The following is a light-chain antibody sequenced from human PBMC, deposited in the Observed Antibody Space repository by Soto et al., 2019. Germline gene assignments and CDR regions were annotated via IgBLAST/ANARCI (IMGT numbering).Light chain of an antibody. J-gene: IGKJ1*01. CDR3: QHYNSYSEA. Sequence: DLQMPQSPSTLSGSVGDRFPITCRASPTISSWLAWYQQKPGKAPKLLIHKASTLKSGVPSRFSGSGSGTEFTLTISSLQPDDFATYYCQHYNSYSEAFGQGTKVDI. CDR1: PTISSW. V-gene: IGKV1-5*03. CDR2: KAS.